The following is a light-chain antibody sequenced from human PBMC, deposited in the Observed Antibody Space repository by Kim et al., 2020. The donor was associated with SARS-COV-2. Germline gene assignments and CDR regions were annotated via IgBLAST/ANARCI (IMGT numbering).Light chain of an antibody. CDR2: LGS. V-gene: IGKV2-28*01. CDR3: MQALQTPIT. CDR1: QSLLHSNGYNY. Sequence: PASISCRSSQSLLHSNGYNYLDWYLQKPGQSQQLLIYLGSNRASGVPDRFSGSGSGTDFTLKISRVEAEDVGVYYCMQALQTPITFGQGTRLEIK. J-gene: IGKJ5*01.